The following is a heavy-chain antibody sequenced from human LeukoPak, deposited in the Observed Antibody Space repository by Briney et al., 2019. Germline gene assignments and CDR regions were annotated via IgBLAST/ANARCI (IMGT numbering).Heavy chain of an antibody. J-gene: IGHJ4*02. D-gene: IGHD3-10*01. V-gene: IGHV4-4*07. CDR2: IYTSGST. CDR3: ARDRYGSGSFDY. CDR1: GGSISSYY. Sequence: SSETLSLTCTVSGGSISSYYGSWIRQPAGKGLEWIGRIYTSGSTNYNPSLKSRVTMSVDTSKNQFSLKLSSVIAADTAVYYCARDRYGSGSFDYWGQGTLVTVSS.